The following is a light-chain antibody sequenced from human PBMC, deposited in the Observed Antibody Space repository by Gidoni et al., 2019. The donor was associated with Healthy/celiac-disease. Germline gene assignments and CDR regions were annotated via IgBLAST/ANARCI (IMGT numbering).Light chain of an antibody. V-gene: IGKV1-5*03. CDR2: KAS. CDR1: QSISSW. Sequence: DIQMTQSPSTLSASVGDRVTITCRASQSISSWLAWYQQKPGKAPKILIYKASSLESGVPSRFSGSGSGTEFTLTISSRQPDDFATYYCQQYNSYSRTFGQGTKVEIK. J-gene: IGKJ1*01. CDR3: QQYNSYSRT.